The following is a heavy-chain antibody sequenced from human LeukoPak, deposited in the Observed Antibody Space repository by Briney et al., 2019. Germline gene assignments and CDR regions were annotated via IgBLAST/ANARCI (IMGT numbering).Heavy chain of an antibody. J-gene: IGHJ4*02. CDR1: GFSLSTSGVG. CDR3: AHVEMATISDHFDY. V-gene: IGHV2-5*02. Sequence: SGPTLVNPTQTLTLTCTFSGFSLSTSGVGVGWIRQPPGKALEWLALIYWDDDKRYSPSLKSRLTITKGASKNQVALTMTNMDPVDTATYYCAHVEMATISDHFDYWGQGTLVTVSS. D-gene: IGHD5-24*01. CDR2: IYWDDDK.